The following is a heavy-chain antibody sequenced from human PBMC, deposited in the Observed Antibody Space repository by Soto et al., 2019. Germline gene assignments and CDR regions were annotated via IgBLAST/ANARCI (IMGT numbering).Heavy chain of an antibody. CDR2: ISYDGSNK. D-gene: IGHD1-26*01. Sequence: GGPLRLSCAASGFTFSSYGMHWVRQAPGKGLEWVAVISYDGSNKYYADSVKGRFTISRDNSKNTLYLQMNSLRAEDTAVYYCAKDSYRGAAEYYFDYWGQGTLVTVSS. CDR1: GFTFSSYG. V-gene: IGHV3-30*18. CDR3: AKDSYRGAAEYYFDY. J-gene: IGHJ4*02.